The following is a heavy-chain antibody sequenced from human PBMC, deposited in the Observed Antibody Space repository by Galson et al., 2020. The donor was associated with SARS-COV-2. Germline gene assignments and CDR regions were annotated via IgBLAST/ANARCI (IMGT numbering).Heavy chain of an antibody. CDR3: ATAPAVREWLDGMYYYYGMDV. J-gene: IGHJ6*02. CDR2: FDPEDGET. CDR1: GYTLTELS. V-gene: IGHV1-24*01. D-gene: IGHD6-19*01. Sequence: ASVKVSCKVSGYTLTELSMHWVRQAPGKGLEWMGGFDPEDGETIYAQKFQGRVTMTEDTSTDTAYMELSSLRSEDTAVYYCATAPAVREWLDGMYYYYGMDVGGQGTTVTVS.